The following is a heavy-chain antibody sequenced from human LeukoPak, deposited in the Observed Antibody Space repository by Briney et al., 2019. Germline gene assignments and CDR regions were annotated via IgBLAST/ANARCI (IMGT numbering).Heavy chain of an antibody. CDR2: INPSGGTT. CDR1: GYSFTSYY. CDR3: ARTYIVATSNFDY. J-gene: IGHJ4*02. D-gene: IGHD5-12*01. Sequence: GASVKVSCKALGYSFTSYYIHWVRQAPGQGLEWMGIINPSGGTTTYAQKFQGRLTMTRDTSTSTVYMELSSLRSEDTAVYYCARTYIVATSNFDYWGQGTLVTVSS. V-gene: IGHV1-46*01.